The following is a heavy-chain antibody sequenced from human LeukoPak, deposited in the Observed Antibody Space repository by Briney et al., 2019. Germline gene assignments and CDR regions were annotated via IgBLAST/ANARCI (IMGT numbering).Heavy chain of an antibody. CDR1: GGSISSYY. J-gene: IGHJ5*02. V-gene: IGHV4-59*01. Sequence: SETLSLTCTVSGGSISSYYWSWIRQPPGKGLEWIGYMYYSGSTKYNPSLKSRVTISVDTSKNQFSLKLSSVTAADAAVYYCARDRAWPYNWFDPWGQGTLVTVSS. D-gene: IGHD5-24*01. CDR2: MYYSGST. CDR3: ARDRAWPYNWFDP.